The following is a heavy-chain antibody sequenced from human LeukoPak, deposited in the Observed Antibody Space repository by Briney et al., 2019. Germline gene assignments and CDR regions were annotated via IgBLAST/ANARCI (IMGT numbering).Heavy chain of an antibody. V-gene: IGHV3-15*01. CDR1: GFTFSNAW. J-gene: IGHJ4*02. CDR2: IKSKTDGRAT. Sequence: GGSLRLFCAASGFTFSNAWMSWVRQAPGKGLEWVGRIKSKTDGRATDYAAPVKGKFTISRDDSKYTLYLQMNSLKTEDTAVYYCTTYQPWIQLWLHDYWGQGTLVTVSS. D-gene: IGHD5-18*01. CDR3: TTYQPWIQLWLHDY.